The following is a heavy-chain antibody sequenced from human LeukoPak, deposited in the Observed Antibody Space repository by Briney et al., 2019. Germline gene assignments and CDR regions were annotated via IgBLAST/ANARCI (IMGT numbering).Heavy chain of an antibody. CDR3: AKRRMAAGYLDY. Sequence: GGSLRLSCAASGFTCSSYAMSWVRQAPGKGLEWVSAISGSGGSTYYADSVKGRFTISRDNSKNTLYLQMNSLRAEDTAVYYCAKRRMAAGYLDYWGQGTLVTVSS. D-gene: IGHD6-13*01. J-gene: IGHJ4*02. CDR2: ISGSGGST. CDR1: GFTCSSYA. V-gene: IGHV3-23*01.